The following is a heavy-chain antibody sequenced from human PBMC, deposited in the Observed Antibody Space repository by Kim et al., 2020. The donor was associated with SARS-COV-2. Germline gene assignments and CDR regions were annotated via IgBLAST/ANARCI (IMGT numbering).Heavy chain of an antibody. CDR2: TYYRSRWYN. CDR1: GDSVSSNSAA. D-gene: IGHD5-12*01. CDR3: ARDYSGHELGY. J-gene: IGHJ4*02. Sequence: SQTLSLTCAISGDSVSSNSAAWHWIRQSPSRGLEWLGRTYYRSRWYNDYAVSVKSRLTISPDTSKNQFSLQLDSVTPGDTAVYYCARDYSGHELGYWGQGTVVTVSS. V-gene: IGHV6-1*01.